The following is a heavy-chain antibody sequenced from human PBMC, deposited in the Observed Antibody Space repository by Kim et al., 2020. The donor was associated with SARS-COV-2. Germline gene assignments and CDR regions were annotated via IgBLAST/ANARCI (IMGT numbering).Heavy chain of an antibody. J-gene: IGHJ5*02. V-gene: IGHV4-59*01. Sequence: SETLSLTCSVSGGSISGYYWSWIRQPPGKALEWIGYIYYSGSTSYNPSLESRVTILVDTSKNHFSLNLSSVTAADSAVYYCARASHVVRGVTLTGPWGQGILVTVSS. CDR1: GGSISGYY. CDR3: ARASHVVRGVTLTGP. D-gene: IGHD3-10*01. CDR2: IYYSGST.